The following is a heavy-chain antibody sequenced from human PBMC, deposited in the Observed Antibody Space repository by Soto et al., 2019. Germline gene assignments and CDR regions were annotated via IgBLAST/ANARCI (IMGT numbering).Heavy chain of an antibody. CDR3: ARGKRDMATTKGATGFDY. Sequence: EVQLVESGGGLVQPGGSLRLSCAASGFTFSSYWMSWVRQAPWKGLEWVANIKQDGSEKYYVDSVKGRFTISRDNAKNSLYLQMNSLRAEDTAVYYCARGKRDMATTKGATGFDYWGQGTLVTVSS. CDR1: GFTFSSYW. D-gene: IGHD5-12*01. J-gene: IGHJ4*02. V-gene: IGHV3-7*05. CDR2: IKQDGSEK.